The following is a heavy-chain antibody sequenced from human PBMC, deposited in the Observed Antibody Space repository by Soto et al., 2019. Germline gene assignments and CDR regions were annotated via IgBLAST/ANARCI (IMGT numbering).Heavy chain of an antibody. D-gene: IGHD3-22*01. J-gene: IGHJ3*02. CDR1: GGSISSCY. Sequence: TSETLSLTCTVSGGSISSCYWSWIRQPPGKGLEWIGYIYYSGSTNYNPSLKSRVTISVDTSKNQFSLKLSSVTAADTAVYYCARATGYYYDSSGYSDAFDIWGQGTMVTV. CDR2: IYYSGST. CDR3: ARATGYYYDSSGYSDAFDI. V-gene: IGHV4-59*01.